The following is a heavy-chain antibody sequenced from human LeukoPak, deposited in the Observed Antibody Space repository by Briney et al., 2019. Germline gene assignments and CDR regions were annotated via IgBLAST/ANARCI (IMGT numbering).Heavy chain of an antibody. Sequence: GGSLRLSCAASGFTFSSYDMHWVRQAPGKGLEWVTVISYDGSNKYYGDSVKGRFTISRDNSKNTLYLKMNSLRAEDTAVYYCARQWGSGSSSTFDSWGQGTLVTVSS. CDR1: GFTFSSYD. V-gene: IGHV3-30*03. CDR2: ISYDGSNK. CDR3: ARQWGSGSSSTFDS. J-gene: IGHJ4*02. D-gene: IGHD1-26*01.